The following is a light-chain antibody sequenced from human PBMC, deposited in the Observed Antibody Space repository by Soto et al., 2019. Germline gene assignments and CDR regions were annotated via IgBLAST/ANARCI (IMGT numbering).Light chain of an antibody. J-gene: IGKJ1*01. Sequence: EIVMTQSPLSLPVTPGEPASISCRSSQSLLHSNGYDSLDWYLQKPRQSPQLLIYLGSNRASGVPDRFSGSGAGTDFTLKISRVEADDVGLYYCMQALQSPPTFGQGTNVQIK. CDR2: LGS. CDR1: QSLLHSNGYDS. V-gene: IGKV2-28*01. CDR3: MQALQSPPT.